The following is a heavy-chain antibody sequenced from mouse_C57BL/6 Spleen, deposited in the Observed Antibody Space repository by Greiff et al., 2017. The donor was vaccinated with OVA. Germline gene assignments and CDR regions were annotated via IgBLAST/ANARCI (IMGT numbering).Heavy chain of an antibody. CDR1: GYTFTGYW. CDR3: ARKGSNYVGAMDY. D-gene: IGHD2-5*01. V-gene: IGHV1-9*01. CDR2: ILPGSGST. J-gene: IGHJ4*01. Sequence: VQLQQSGAELMKPGASVKLSCKATGYTFTGYWIEWVKQRPGHGLEWIGEILPGSGSTNYNEKFKGKATFTADTSSNTAYIQLSSLTTEDSAIYYCARKGSNYVGAMDYWGQGTSVTVSS.